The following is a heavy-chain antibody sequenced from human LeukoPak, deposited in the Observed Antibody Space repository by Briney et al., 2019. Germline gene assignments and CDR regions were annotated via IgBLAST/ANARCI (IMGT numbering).Heavy chain of an antibody. CDR2: ISGSGDTT. CDR1: GFTFSNYA. D-gene: IGHD5-18*01. Sequence: GGPLRLSCAAPGFTFSNYAMSWVRQAPGKGLEWVSAISGSGDTTYYADSVKGRFTISRDNSKNTLYLQMNSLRAEDTAVYYCAKAKTQAMVLPGNYWGQGTLVTVSS. CDR3: AKAKTQAMVLPGNY. J-gene: IGHJ4*02. V-gene: IGHV3-23*01.